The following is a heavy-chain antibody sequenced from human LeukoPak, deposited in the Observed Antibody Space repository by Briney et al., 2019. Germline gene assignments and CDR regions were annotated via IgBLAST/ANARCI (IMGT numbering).Heavy chain of an antibody. CDR3: TRPPFI. Sequence: GASLKISCKGSGYSFTTNWIGWVRQMPGKGLEWMGIIHPADSDTRYSPSFQGQVTISVDKSISTAYLQWASLKASDTAMYYCTRPPFIWGQGTMVTVSS. J-gene: IGHJ3*02. CDR2: IHPADSDT. CDR1: GYSFTTNW. V-gene: IGHV5-51*01.